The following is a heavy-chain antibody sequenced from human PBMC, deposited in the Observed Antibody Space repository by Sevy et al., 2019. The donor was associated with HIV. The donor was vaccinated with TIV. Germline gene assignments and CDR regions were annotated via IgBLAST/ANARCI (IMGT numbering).Heavy chain of an antibody. Sequence: GGSLRLSCVASGFTFSSYEMNWVRQAPGKGLEWVSKISTSGISTFYADSVEGRFTISRDNAKNSVFLKTNSLGAEDTAVYYCLRSGGAYDAGFDPWGQGTLVTVSS. CDR1: GFTFSSYE. CDR2: ISTSGIST. CDR3: LRSGGAYDAGFDP. J-gene: IGHJ5*02. D-gene: IGHD3-22*01. V-gene: IGHV3-48*03.